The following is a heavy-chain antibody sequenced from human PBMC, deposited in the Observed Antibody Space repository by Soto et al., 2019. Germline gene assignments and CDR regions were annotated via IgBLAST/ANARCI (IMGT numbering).Heavy chain of an antibody. CDR2: IYGDGSST. J-gene: IGHJ4*02. Sequence: VQLVQSGGGLVQPGGSLRLSCAASGFTFSNYWMHWVRQAPGKGLVWVSLIYGDGSSTTYADSVKGRFAISRDNAKNTLYLQMNSLSVEDTAVYYCVRDDHGLCPLDYWGQGTLVTVSS. CDR3: VRDDHGLCPLDY. D-gene: IGHD4-17*01. V-gene: IGHV3-74*01. CDR1: GFTFSNYW.